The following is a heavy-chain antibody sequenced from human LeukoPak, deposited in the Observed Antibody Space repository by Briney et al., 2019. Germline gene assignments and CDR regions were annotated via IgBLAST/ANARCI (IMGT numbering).Heavy chain of an antibody. CDR2: ISGSGGST. J-gene: IGHJ4*02. V-gene: IGHV3-23*01. CDR3: AKVVALRDYFDY. D-gene: IGHD5-12*01. CDR1: GFTFSSYA. Sequence: GGSLRLSCAASGFTFSSYAMSWVRQAPGEGLEWVSAISGSGGSTYYADSVKGRFTISRDNSKNTLYLQMNSLRAEDTAVYYCAKVVALRDYFDYWGQGTLVTVSS.